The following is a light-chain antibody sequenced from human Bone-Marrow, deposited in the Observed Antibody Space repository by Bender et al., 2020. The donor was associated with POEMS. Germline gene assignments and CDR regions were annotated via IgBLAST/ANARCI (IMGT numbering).Light chain of an antibody. CDR3: STWDDRPNAWL. CDR2: ADD. V-gene: IGLV1-44*01. J-gene: IGLJ3*02. Sequence: GTAPRLVIYADDRRPSGVPNRFSASKSGSSASLAISGLQSEDAADYYCSTWDDRPNAWLFGGGTKLTVL.